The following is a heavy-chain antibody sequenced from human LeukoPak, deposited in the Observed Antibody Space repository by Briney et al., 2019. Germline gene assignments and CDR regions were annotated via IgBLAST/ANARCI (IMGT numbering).Heavy chain of an antibody. CDR3: TRDQTPYY. CDR2: IRSKIYGGTP. Sequence: GESLRLSCTASGFTFGDYAMTWVRQAPGKGLEWVGFIRSKIYGGTPEYAASVKGRFTISRDDSKGVAYLQMNSLKTEDTAVYYCTRDQTPYYWGQGTLVTVSS. J-gene: IGHJ4*02. V-gene: IGHV3-49*04. CDR1: GFTFGDYA.